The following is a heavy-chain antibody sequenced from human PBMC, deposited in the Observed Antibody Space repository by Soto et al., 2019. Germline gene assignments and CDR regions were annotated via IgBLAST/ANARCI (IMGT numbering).Heavy chain of an antibody. D-gene: IGHD1-26*01. Sequence: VGSLRLCCAASGFTFSTYGMHWVRQAPGKGLEWVAVMGYDGITTFYANSVKGRFTISRDNSKNTLFLQMNSLRADDTAVYYCAKEFQWELHAFDIWGQGTMVTVSS. V-gene: IGHV3-30*02. CDR3: AKEFQWELHAFDI. CDR1: GFTFSTYG. CDR2: MGYDGITT. J-gene: IGHJ3*02.